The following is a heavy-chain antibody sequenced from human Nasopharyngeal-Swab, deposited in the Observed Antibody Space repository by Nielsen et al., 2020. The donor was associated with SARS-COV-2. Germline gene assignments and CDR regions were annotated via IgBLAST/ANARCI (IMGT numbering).Heavy chain of an antibody. CDR1: GFTFDNYE. Sequence: GESLKISCAASGFTFDNYEMNWVRQAPGKGPEWVSYISTSGATIHYADSVRGRFTISRDNAKKSLHLQMNSLRAEDTAVYYCARASRGWSWGQGTLVTVSS. J-gene: IGHJ5*02. CDR2: ISTSGATI. CDR3: ARASRGWS. D-gene: IGHD6-19*01. V-gene: IGHV3-48*03.